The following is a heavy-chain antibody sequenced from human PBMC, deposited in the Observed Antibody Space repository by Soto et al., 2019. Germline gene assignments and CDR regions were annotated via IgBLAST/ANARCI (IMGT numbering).Heavy chain of an antibody. CDR1: GSSMSSYY. CDR2: IYYSGST. CDR3: ARAGLRFLEWLPPGAFDI. Sequence: PAETLSPTGTVSGSSMSSYYWSWILHPPGKGLEWIGYIYYSGSTNYNPSLKSRVTISVDTSKNQFSLKLSSVTAADTAVYYCARAGLRFLEWLPPGAFDIWGQGTRVT. D-gene: IGHD3-3*01. V-gene: IGHV4-59*01. J-gene: IGHJ3*02.